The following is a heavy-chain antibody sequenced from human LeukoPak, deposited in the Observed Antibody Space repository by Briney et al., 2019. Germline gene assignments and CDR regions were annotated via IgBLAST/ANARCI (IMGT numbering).Heavy chain of an antibody. CDR3: ARDFDFWSSRNNDAFDI. CDR2: IYYSGST. Sequence: PSETLSLTCTVSGGSISSGDYYWSWIRQPRGKGLEWIGYIYYSGSTYYNPSLKSRVTISVDTSKNQFSLKLSSVTAADTAVYYCARDFDFWSSRNNDAFDIWGQGTMVTVSS. D-gene: IGHD3/OR15-3a*01. V-gene: IGHV4-30-4*08. J-gene: IGHJ3*02. CDR1: GGSISSGDYY.